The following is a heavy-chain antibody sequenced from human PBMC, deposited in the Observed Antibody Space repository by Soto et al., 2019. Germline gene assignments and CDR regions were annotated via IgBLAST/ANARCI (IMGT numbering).Heavy chain of an antibody. CDR1: GFSLSTSGVG. J-gene: IGHJ4*02. V-gene: IGHV2-5*02. CDR3: AHKGPEDWPLDY. CDR2: IYWADSK. D-gene: IGHD3-9*01. Sequence: QITLKESGPTLVRPTQTLTLTCAFSGFSLSTSGVGVGWIRQPPGKALEWLAVIYWADSKHYSPSLRSRLTITQDTSKTQVVLTMTNIDPMDTGTYYCAHKGPEDWPLDYWGQGTLVTVSS.